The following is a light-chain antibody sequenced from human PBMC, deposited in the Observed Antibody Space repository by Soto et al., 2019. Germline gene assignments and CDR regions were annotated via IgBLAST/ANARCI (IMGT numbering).Light chain of an antibody. CDR2: NSN. CDR1: SSNIGSNP. CDR3: AAWDDSLNGWV. Sequence: QSLLTQPPSASGTPGQMVTISCSGSSSNIGSNPVNWYQQLPGTAPKLLIYNSNQRPSGVPDRFSGSKSGTSASLAISGLQPEDEADCYCAAWDDSLNGWVFGGGTKVTVL. V-gene: IGLV1-44*01. J-gene: IGLJ3*02.